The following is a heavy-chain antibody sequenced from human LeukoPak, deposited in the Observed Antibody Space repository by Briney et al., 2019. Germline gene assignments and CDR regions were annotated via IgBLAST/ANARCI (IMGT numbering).Heavy chain of an antibody. Sequence: EGSMRLSCAASGFTFSHFAFHWVRQAPGKGLEWVAVIWSDGTNKYYGDSVKGRFIIQRDDSQKTVYLHMNRLRAEDTAIYYCAKDAQRGFDYSNSLEYWGQGSLVSVSS. D-gene: IGHD4-11*01. CDR2: IWSDGTNK. CDR3: AKDAQRGFDYSNSLEY. J-gene: IGHJ4*02. CDR1: GFTFSHFA. V-gene: IGHV3-33*06.